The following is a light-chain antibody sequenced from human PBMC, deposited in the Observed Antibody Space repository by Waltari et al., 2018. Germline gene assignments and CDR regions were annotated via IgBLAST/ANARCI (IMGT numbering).Light chain of an antibody. Sequence: DIVMTQSPDSLAVSLGERATINCKSSQSVLYSSNNKNYLAWYQQKPGQPPKLLIYWASTRESGVPDRFSGSGSGTDFTLTISSLQADDVAVYYCQQYYSTPVWTFGQGTKVEIK. CDR1: QSVLYSSNNKNY. CDR3: QQYYSTPVWT. J-gene: IGKJ1*01. CDR2: WAS. V-gene: IGKV4-1*01.